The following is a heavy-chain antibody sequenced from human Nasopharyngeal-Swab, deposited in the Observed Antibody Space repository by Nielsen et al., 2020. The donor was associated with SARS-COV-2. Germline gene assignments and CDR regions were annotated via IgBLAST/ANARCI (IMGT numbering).Heavy chain of an antibody. D-gene: IGHD4-17*01. V-gene: IGHV1-69*13. CDR1: GGTFSSYA. Sequence: SVKVSCKAPGGTFSSYAISWVRQAPGQGLEWMGGIIPIFGTANYAQKFQGRVTITADESTSTAYMELSSLRSEDTAVYYCARDGTTSQTSYYYYGMDVWGQGTTVTVSS. J-gene: IGHJ6*02. CDR2: IIPIFGTA. CDR3: ARDGTTSQTSYYYYGMDV.